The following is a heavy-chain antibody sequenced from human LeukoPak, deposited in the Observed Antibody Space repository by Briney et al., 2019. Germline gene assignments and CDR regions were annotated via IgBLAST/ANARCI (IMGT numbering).Heavy chain of an antibody. CDR1: GYTLTELS. CDR2: FDPEDGET. Sequence: ASVKVSCKVSGYTLTELSMHWVRRAPGKGLEWMGGFDPEDGETIYAQKFQGRVTMTEDTSTDTAYMELSSLRSEDTAVYYCATVKYYDFWSGYYRKEYYFDYWGQGTLVTVSS. J-gene: IGHJ4*02. CDR3: ATVKYYDFWSGYYRKEYYFDY. V-gene: IGHV1-24*01. D-gene: IGHD3-3*01.